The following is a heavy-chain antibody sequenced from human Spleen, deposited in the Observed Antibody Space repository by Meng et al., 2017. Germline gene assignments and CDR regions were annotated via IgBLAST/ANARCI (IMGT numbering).Heavy chain of an antibody. D-gene: IGHD3-22*01. V-gene: IGHV4-59*01. CDR2: IYYSGST. CDR3: ARDYSSGYDYFDY. J-gene: IGHJ4*02. CDR1: GGSISSYY. Sequence: SETLSLTCTVLGGSISSYYWSWIRQPPGKGLEWIGYIYYSGSTNYNPSLKSRVTISVDTSKNQFSLKLSSVTAADTGVYYCARDYSSGYDYFDYWGQGMVDTVSS.